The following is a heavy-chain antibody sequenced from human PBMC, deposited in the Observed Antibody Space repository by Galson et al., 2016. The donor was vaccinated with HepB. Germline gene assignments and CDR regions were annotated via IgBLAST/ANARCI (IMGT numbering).Heavy chain of an antibody. CDR2: ISGTGGST. D-gene: IGHD6-19*01. Sequence: SLRLSCAASGFTFSSYAMSWVRQAPGKGLEWVSSISGTGGSTYYADSVKGRFTISRDNSKNTLYLQMTSLRADDTAVYYCARPIHSILSVTGQRDGDYWGQGTLVTVSS. J-gene: IGHJ4*02. V-gene: IGHV3-23*01. CDR1: GFTFSSYA. CDR3: ARPIHSILSVTGQRDGDY.